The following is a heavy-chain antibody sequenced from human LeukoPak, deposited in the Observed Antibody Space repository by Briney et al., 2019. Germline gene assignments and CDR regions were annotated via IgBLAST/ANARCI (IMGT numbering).Heavy chain of an antibody. Sequence: ASVKVSRKASGGTFSSYAISWVRQAPGQGLEWMGGIIPIFGTANYAQKFQGRVTITTDESTSTAYMELSSLRSEDTAVYYCARGSDFWSGNSYYYYMDVWGKGTTVTVSS. CDR1: GGTFSSYA. CDR3: ARGSDFWSGNSYYYYMDV. J-gene: IGHJ6*03. V-gene: IGHV1-69*05. D-gene: IGHD3-3*01. CDR2: IIPIFGTA.